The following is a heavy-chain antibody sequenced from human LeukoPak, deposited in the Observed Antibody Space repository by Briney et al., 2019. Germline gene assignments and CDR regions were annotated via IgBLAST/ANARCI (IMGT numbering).Heavy chain of an antibody. V-gene: IGHV3-30*02. CDR2: IRRDAISA. Sequence: GGSRRLSCAASGFTFSGYGMHWFGQAPGKGLEWVAFIRRDAISAYYSDSVKGRFTFSRDNSQTTLFLQMSSLRPEDTAVYFCAKGSAFHFHYWGQGALVTVSS. CDR3: AKGSAFHFHY. CDR1: GFTFSGYG. J-gene: IGHJ4*02.